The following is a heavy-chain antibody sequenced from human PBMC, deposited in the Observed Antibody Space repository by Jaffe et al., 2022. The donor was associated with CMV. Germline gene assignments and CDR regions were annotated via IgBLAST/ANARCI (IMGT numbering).Heavy chain of an antibody. Sequence: QVQLVESGGGVVQPGRSLRLSCAASGFTFSSYGMHWVRQAPGKGLEWVAVISYDGSNKYYADSVKGRFTISRDNSKNTLYLQMNSLRAEDTAVYYCAKGPHYYGSGSSPTKYYYGMDVWGQGTTVTVSS. V-gene: IGHV3-30*18. CDR2: ISYDGSNK. D-gene: IGHD3-10*01. J-gene: IGHJ6*02. CDR3: AKGPHYYGSGSSPTKYYYGMDV. CDR1: GFTFSSYG.